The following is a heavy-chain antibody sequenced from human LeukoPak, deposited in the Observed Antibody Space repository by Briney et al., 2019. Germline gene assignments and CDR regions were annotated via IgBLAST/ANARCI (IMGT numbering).Heavy chain of an antibody. J-gene: IGHJ4*02. CDR3: ALIAVDWQQPFDY. CDR2: INNSGGST. D-gene: IGHD6-13*01. Sequence: GSLRLSCAASGFTFSSYGMHWVRQAPGKGLEWVSAINNSGGSTYHADSVKGRFTISRDNSKNTVYLQMNSLRAEDTAVYYCALIAVDWQQPFDYWGQGTLVTVSS. CDR1: GFTFSSYG. V-gene: IGHV3-23*01.